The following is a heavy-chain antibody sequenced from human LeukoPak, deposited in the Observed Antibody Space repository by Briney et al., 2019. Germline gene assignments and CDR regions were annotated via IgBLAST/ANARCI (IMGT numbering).Heavy chain of an antibody. CDR3: ARSLGPHDYSNYGVEY. D-gene: IGHD4-11*01. Sequence: PGGSLRLSCAASGFTFSSYEMNWVRQAPGKGLEWVSYISSSSSYIYYADSVKGRFTISRDNAKNSLYLQMNSLRAEDTAVYYCARSLGPHDYSNYGVEYWGQGTLVTVSS. CDR1: GFTFSSYE. V-gene: IGHV3-21*05. CDR2: ISSSSSYI. J-gene: IGHJ4*02.